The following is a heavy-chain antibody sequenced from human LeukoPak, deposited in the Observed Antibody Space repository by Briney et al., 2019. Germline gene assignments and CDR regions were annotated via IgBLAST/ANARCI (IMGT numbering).Heavy chain of an antibody. CDR3: ARGWSIAVAGRFDY. V-gene: IGHV1-69*05. J-gene: IGHJ4*02. CDR2: IIPIFGTA. D-gene: IGHD6-19*01. Sequence: SVKVSCKASGGTFSSYAISWVRQAPGQGLEWMGGIIPIFGTANYAQKFQGRVTITTDESTSTAYMELSSLRSEDTAVYYCARGWSIAVAGRFDYWGQGTLVTVSS. CDR1: GGTFSSYA.